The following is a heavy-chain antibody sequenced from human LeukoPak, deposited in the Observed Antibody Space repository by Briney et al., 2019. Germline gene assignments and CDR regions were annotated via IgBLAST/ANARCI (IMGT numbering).Heavy chain of an antibody. CDR2: IKQDGSEK. Sequence: GGSLRFSCAASGFTFSSYWMSWVRQAPGKGLEWVANIKQDGSEKYYVDSVKGRFTISRDNAKNSLYLQMNSLRAEDTAVYYCASAIGYCSSTSCYAFDIWGQGTMVTVSS. CDR3: ASAIGYCSSTSCYAFDI. CDR1: GFTFSSYW. J-gene: IGHJ3*02. D-gene: IGHD2-2*01. V-gene: IGHV3-7*01.